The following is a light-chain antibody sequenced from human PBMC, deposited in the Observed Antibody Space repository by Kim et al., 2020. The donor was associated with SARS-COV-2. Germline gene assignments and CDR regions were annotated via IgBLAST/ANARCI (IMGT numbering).Light chain of an antibody. CDR1: SGSIDDNY. Sequence: NFMLTQPVSVSESPGKTVTISCTRSSGSIDDNYVQWYQQRPGGVPTAVIYEDDQRPSGVSDRFSGSIDNSSNSASLTISGLKAEDDADYYCQSYNRSNVVFGGGTKLTVL. CDR3: QSYNRSNVV. V-gene: IGLV6-57*04. CDR2: EDD. J-gene: IGLJ2*01.